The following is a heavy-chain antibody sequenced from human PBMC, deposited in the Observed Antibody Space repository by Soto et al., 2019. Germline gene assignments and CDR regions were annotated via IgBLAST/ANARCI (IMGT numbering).Heavy chain of an antibody. Sequence: QVQLVQSGAEVKKPGSSVKVSCKASVGTFSSYTISWVRQAPGQGLEWMGRIIPILGIANYTQKFQGRVTITADKPTSTAYMELSSLRSEDTAVYYCARGDSGSDYGGDSFDYWGQGTLVTVSS. CDR3: ARGDSGSDYGGDSFDY. D-gene: IGHD1-26*01. CDR2: IIPILGIA. J-gene: IGHJ4*02. CDR1: VGTFSSYT. V-gene: IGHV1-69*02.